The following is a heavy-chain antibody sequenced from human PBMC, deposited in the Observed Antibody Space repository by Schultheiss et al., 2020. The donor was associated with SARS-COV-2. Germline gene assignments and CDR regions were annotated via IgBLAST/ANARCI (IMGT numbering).Heavy chain of an antibody. Sequence: SETLSLTCTVSGDSISSYYWSWIRQPPGKGLEWIGEINHSGSTSYNPSLKSRVTISVDTSKNQFSLKLSSVTAADTAVYYCARRYDFWSGDAFDIWGQGTMVTVSS. CDR2: INHSGST. CDR1: GDSISSYY. D-gene: IGHD3-3*01. CDR3: ARRYDFWSGDAFDI. V-gene: IGHV4-59*01. J-gene: IGHJ3*02.